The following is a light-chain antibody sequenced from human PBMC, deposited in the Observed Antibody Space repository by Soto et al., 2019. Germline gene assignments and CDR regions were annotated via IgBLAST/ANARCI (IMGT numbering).Light chain of an antibody. Sequence: IVMTQSPATLSFSPGERATLSCRTSQSVSSTYLAWYQQKPGQAPGLLLYGASNRASGIPDRFAGSGSGTDFTLTISRLEPEDFAVYYCQQYGSSSWTFGQGTKVDI. J-gene: IGKJ1*01. V-gene: IGKV3-20*01. CDR3: QQYGSSSWT. CDR2: GAS. CDR1: QSVSSTY.